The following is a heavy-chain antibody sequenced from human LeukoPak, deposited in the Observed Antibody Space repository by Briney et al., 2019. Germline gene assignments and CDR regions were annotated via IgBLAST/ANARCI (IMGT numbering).Heavy chain of an antibody. CDR1: GGSISSSNW. V-gene: IGHV4-4*02. CDR2: IYHSGST. J-gene: IGHJ4*02. CDR3: AREIGGPYYDFWSGYRTAYYFDY. Sequence: SGTLSLTCAVSGGSISSSNWWSWVRQPPGKGLEWIGEIYHSGSTNYNPSLKSRVTISVDKSKNQFSLKLSSVTAADTAVYYCAREIGGPYYDFWSGYRTAYYFDYWGQGTLVTVSS. D-gene: IGHD3-3*01.